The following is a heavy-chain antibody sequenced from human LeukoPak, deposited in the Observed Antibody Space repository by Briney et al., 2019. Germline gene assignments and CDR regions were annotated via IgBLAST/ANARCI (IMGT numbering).Heavy chain of an antibody. D-gene: IGHD4/OR15-4a*01. CDR3: ARSLYGVNTWFDY. V-gene: IGHV5-51*01. J-gene: IGHJ4*02. CDR1: GYTFTSYW. Sequence: GGSLKISCQGSGYTFTSYWIGWVRQVPGKGLEWMGIIYPGDSDTRYSPSFQGEVTISADKSISTSYLQWSRLKDSDTAMYYCARSLYGVNTWFDYWGQGTLVTVSS. CDR2: IYPGDSDT.